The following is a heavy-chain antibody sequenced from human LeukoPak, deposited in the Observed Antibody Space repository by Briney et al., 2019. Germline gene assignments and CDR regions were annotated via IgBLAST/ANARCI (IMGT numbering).Heavy chain of an antibody. Sequence: GSLRLSCAASGLTFSTNWMSWVRQAPGTGLEWVGWISAYNGNTNYAQKLQGRVTMTTDTSTSTAYMELRSLRSDDTAVYYCAGLTGTNGSYWGQGTLVTVSS. V-gene: IGHV1-18*01. CDR1: GLTFSTNW. D-gene: IGHD1-7*01. CDR3: AGLTGTNGSY. CDR2: ISAYNGNT. J-gene: IGHJ4*02.